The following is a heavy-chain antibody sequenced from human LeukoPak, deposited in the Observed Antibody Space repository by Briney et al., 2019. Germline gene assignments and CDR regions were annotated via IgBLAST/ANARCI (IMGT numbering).Heavy chain of an antibody. CDR1: GGTFSSYP. Sequence: ASVKVSCKASGGTFSSYPFTWVRQAPGQGLEWMAWINAYNGDTNYAQKLQGRVTLTTDTSTSTAYMELRSLRSDDTAVYYCARDGSGVWFDYWGQGTLVTVSS. V-gene: IGHV1-18*01. D-gene: IGHD3-10*01. J-gene: IGHJ4*02. CDR2: INAYNGDT. CDR3: ARDGSGVWFDY.